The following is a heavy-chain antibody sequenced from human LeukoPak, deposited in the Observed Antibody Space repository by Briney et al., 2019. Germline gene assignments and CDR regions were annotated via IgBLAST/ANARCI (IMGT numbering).Heavy chain of an antibody. CDR3: AKYSGYSYGYAIIDY. D-gene: IGHD5-18*01. Sequence: PGGSLRLSCAASGFTFSSYAMSWVRQAPGKGLAWVSAISGSDGSTYYADSVKGRFTISRDNSKNTLYLQMNSLRAEDTAVYYCAKYSGYSYGYAIIDYWGQGTLVTVSS. CDR2: ISGSDGST. V-gene: IGHV3-23*01. J-gene: IGHJ4*02. CDR1: GFTFSSYA.